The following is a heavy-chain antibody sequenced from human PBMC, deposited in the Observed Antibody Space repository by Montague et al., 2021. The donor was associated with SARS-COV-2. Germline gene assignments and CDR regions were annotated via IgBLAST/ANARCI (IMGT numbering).Heavy chain of an antibody. J-gene: IGHJ3*02. CDR2: NRST. CDR3: ARERAGGFGVNAFDI. D-gene: IGHD3-10*01. V-gene: IGHV4-59*01. Sequence: NRSTNHNPSLKSLVTISVDTSRKQFSLKLSSVTAADTAVYYCARERAGGFGVNAFDIGGQVTMVTVSS.